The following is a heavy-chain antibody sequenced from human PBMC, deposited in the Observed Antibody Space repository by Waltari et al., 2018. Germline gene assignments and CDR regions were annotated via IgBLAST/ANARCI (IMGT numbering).Heavy chain of an antibody. CDR3: ARHSTQGRVRGVVGGSAFDY. D-gene: IGHD3-10*01. CDR2: IYYSGST. Sequence: QLQLQESGPGLVKPSETLSLTCTVSGGSISSSSYYWGWIRQPPGKGLEWIGSIYYSGSTYYNPSLKSRVTISVDTSKNQFSLKLSSVTAADTAVYYCARHSTQGRVRGVVGGSAFDYWGQGTLVTVSS. V-gene: IGHV4-39*01. CDR1: GGSISSSSYY. J-gene: IGHJ4*02.